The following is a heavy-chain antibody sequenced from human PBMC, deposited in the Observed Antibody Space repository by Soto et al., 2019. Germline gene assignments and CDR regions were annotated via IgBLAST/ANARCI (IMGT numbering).Heavy chain of an antibody. CDR3: ARGSEGENRSGKVNYFDY. CDR2: IWYDGSNK. D-gene: IGHD3-22*01. J-gene: IGHJ4*02. CDR1: GFTFSNYG. Sequence: QVQLVESGGGVVQPGRSLRLSCAASGFTFSNYGMHWVRQAPGKGLEWVAMIWYDGSNKYYADSVKGRFIISRDNSKNTMYLQMNSLRAEDTAVYYCARGSEGENRSGKVNYFDYWGQGTPVTVSS. V-gene: IGHV3-33*01.